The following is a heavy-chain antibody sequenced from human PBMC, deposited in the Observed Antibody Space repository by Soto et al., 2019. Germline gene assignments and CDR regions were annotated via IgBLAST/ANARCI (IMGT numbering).Heavy chain of an antibody. CDR3: ERADRAMVRGVIITSFLGYYMDV. D-gene: IGHD3-10*01. Sequence: QVQLQESGPGLVKPSQTLSLTCTVSGGSISSGGYYWSWIRQHPGKGLEWIGYIYYSGSTYYNPSLQSRVTISVDTSKDQFSLKLSSVTAAGTAVYYCERADRAMVRGVIITSFLGYYMDVWGKGTTVTVCS. V-gene: IGHV4-31*03. J-gene: IGHJ6*03. CDR2: IYYSGST. CDR1: GGSISSGGYY.